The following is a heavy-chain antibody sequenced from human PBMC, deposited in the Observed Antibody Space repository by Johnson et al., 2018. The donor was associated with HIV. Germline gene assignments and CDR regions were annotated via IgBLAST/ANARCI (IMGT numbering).Heavy chain of an antibody. CDR1: GFTFSSYG. D-gene: IGHD2-15*01. V-gene: IGHV3-30*02. CDR2: IRYDGSNK. Sequence: VQLVESGGGVVQPGGSLRLSCAASGFTFSSYGMHWVRQAPGKGLEWVAFIRYDGSNKYYADSVKGRFTISRDNSKNTLYLQMNSLRAEDTAVYYCARDSVILVDGAFDIWGQGTMVTVSS. J-gene: IGHJ3*02. CDR3: ARDSVILVDGAFDI.